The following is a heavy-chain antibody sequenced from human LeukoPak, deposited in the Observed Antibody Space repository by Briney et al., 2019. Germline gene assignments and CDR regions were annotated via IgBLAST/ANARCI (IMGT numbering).Heavy chain of an antibody. Sequence: PPETLSLTCTLSRDSISSSYWGLIRQPAGKGLEWIGRIHTSGSTYYSPSLKSRVTMSVDTSTNQFSLKLSSVTAADTAMYYCARVRLGRGLDYWGQGNLVTVSS. CDR3: ARVRLGRGLDY. CDR2: IHTSGST. D-gene: IGHD6-19*01. CDR1: RDSISSSY. V-gene: IGHV4-4*07. J-gene: IGHJ4*02.